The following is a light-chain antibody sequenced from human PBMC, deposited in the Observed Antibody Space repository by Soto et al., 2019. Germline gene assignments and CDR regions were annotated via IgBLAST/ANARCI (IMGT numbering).Light chain of an antibody. V-gene: IGKV1-16*01. J-gene: IGKJ3*01. Sequence: DIQLTQSPSSLSASVGDRVTITCRASQDINNYLTWFQQNAGKAPKSLIYAASTLQSGVTSRFSGSVSGTEFTLTISGLQAVDFAIFYCQQYRTFPFTVGPGTKVDIK. CDR2: AAS. CDR1: QDINNY. CDR3: QQYRTFPFT.